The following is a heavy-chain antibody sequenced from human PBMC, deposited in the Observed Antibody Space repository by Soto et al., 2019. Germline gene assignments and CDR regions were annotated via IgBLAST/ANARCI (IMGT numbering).Heavy chain of an antibody. Sequence: ASVKVPSKASGYTFTRLHIIPLRQPTGQGLEWVGWMNPNNGNTGYAQKFQGRVTMTRNTSTRTAYLELSSLTSEDTAIYYCARERTSFHACDIWGQGTMVTVSS. CDR1: GYTFTRLH. CDR2: MNPNNGNT. D-gene: IGHD2-2*01. J-gene: IGHJ3*02. CDR3: ARERTSFHACDI. V-gene: IGHV1-8*01.